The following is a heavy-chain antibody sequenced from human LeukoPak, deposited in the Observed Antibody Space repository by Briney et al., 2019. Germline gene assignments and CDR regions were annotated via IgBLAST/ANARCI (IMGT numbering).Heavy chain of an antibody. J-gene: IGHJ4*01. V-gene: IGHV4-34*01. D-gene: IGHD2-2*02. CDR2: INHSGRT. Sequence: PSETLSLTCAVYGGSFSDYYWSWISQPPGKWLEWSGEINHSGRTNYNPSLKSRVTISVDTSKKQFSLKLSSVTAADTAVHYCAIRYCSSASCYMYYWGQGTLVTVSS. CDR3: AIRYCSSASCYMYY. CDR1: GGSFSDYY.